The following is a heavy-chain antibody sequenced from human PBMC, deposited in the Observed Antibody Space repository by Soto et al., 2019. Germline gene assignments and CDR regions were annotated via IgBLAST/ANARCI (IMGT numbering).Heavy chain of an antibody. CDR3: AKDMGRIAVGQDY. D-gene: IGHD6-19*01. CDR2: IGASGSNT. CDR1: GFSFSSYA. V-gene: IGHV3-23*01. J-gene: IGHJ4*02. Sequence: VQLLESGGGLVQPGESLRLSCAASGFSFSSYAMNWVRQAPGKGLEWVSTIGASGSNTYYADSVKGRFTISRDNSNNMLYLQMNSLRVGDTALFYCAKDMGRIAVGQDYWGRGALVTVSP.